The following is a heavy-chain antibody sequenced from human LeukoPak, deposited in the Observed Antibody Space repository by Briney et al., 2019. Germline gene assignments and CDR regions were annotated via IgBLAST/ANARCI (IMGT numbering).Heavy chain of an antibody. CDR1: GYTFTSCA. CDR3: ASSEAYYYDSSGWGNY. J-gene: IGHJ4*02. D-gene: IGHD3-22*01. V-gene: IGHV1-3*01. CDR2: INASNGNT. Sequence: ASVKVSCKASGYTFTSCAMNWVRQAPGQRLEWMGWINASNGNTKYSQKFQGRVTITRDTSASTAYMELSSLRSEDTAVYYCASSEAYYYDSSGWGNYWGQGTLVTVSS.